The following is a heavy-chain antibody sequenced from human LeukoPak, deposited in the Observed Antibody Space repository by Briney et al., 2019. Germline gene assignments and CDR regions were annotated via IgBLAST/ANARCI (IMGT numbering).Heavy chain of an antibody. Sequence: SETLSLTCTVSGGSISSYYWSWIRQPPGKGLEWIGYIYYTGSTNYNPSLKSRVTISVDTSKNQFSLKLSSVTAVDTAVYYCARDGEQQFDYWGQGTLVTVSS. J-gene: IGHJ4*02. CDR2: IYYTGST. V-gene: IGHV4-59*01. CDR1: GGSISSYY. CDR3: ARDGEQQFDY. D-gene: IGHD6-13*01.